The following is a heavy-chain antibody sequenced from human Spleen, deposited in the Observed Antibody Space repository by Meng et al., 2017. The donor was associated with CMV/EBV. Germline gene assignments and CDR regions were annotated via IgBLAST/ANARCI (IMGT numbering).Heavy chain of an antibody. CDR3: AKSTYYDFWSGPYY. Sequence: GGSLRLSCAASGFTFSNSGMAWVRQAPGKGPEWVSAISGSGGDTFYVDSVKGRFTISRDNSKNTLYLQMNSLRAEDTAIYYCAKSTYYDFWSGPYYWGQGTLVTVSS. V-gene: IGHV3-23*01. J-gene: IGHJ4*02. D-gene: IGHD3-3*01. CDR1: GFTFSNSG. CDR2: ISGSGGDT.